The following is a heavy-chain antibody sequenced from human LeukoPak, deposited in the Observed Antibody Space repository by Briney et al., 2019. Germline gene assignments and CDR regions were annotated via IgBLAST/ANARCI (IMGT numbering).Heavy chain of an antibody. CDR2: IIPIFGTA. V-gene: IGHV1-69*13. D-gene: IGHD5-18*01. CDR1: GGTFSSYA. J-gene: IGHJ3*02. Sequence: ASVKVCCKASGGTFSSYAISWVRQAPGQGLEWMGGIIPIFGTANYAQKFQGRVTITADESTSTAYMELSSLRSEDTAVYYCAREDRDTAMAHDIWGQGTMVTVSS. CDR3: AREDRDTAMAHDI.